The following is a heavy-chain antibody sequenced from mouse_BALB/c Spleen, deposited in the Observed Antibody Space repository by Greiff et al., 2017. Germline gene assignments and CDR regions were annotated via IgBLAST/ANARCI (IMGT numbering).Heavy chain of an antibody. V-gene: IGHV5-6-5*01. Sequence: EVKLMESGGGLVKPGGSLKLSCAASGFTFSSYAMSWVRQTPEKRLEWVASISSGGSTYYPDSVKGRFTISRDNARNILYLQMSSLRSEDTAMYYCAREAPYFDYWGQGTTLTVSS. CDR1: GFTFSSYA. J-gene: IGHJ2*01. CDR3: AREAPYFDY. CDR2: ISSGGST.